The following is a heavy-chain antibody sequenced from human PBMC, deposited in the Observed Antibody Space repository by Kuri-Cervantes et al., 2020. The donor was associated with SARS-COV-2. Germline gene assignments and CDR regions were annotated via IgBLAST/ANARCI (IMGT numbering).Heavy chain of an antibody. Sequence: GGSLRLSCEASGFTLSGSAMHWVRQASGKGLEWVGRIRSKANSYATAYAASVKGRFTISRDASKNTAYLQMNSLKTEDTAVYYCAKDSRSAHELLWFGEIHWNWFDPWGQGTLVTVSS. V-gene: IGHV3-73*01. CDR1: GFTLSGSA. CDR3: AKDSRSAHELLWFGEIHWNWFDP. J-gene: IGHJ5*02. D-gene: IGHD3-10*01. CDR2: IRSKANSYAT.